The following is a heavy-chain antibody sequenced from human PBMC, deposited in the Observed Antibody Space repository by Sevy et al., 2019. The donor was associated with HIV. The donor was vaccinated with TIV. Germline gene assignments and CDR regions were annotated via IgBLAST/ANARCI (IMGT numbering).Heavy chain of an antibody. D-gene: IGHD3-3*02. J-gene: IGHJ4*02. CDR2: IYPGDSDV. CDR3: ARGVLASYFDY. CDR1: GYNFPNYG. Sequence: GESLKISCKGSGYNFPNYGIAWVRQMPGKDLEWMGIIYPGDSDVRYSPSFQGQVTFSADKSLSTAYLQWSSLKASDSAIYYCARGVLASYFDYWGQGTLVTVSS. V-gene: IGHV5-51*01.